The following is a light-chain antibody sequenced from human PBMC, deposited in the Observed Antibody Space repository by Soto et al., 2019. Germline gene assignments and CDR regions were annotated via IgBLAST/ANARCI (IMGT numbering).Light chain of an antibody. CDR2: KAF. V-gene: IGKV1-5*03. J-gene: IGKJ1*01. CDR1: QSISSW. CDR3: QQYNFYSRT. Sequence: DIQMTQSPSTLSASVGDTVTITCRASQSISSWLAWYQQKPGKAPKLLIYKAFSLQSGVPSRFSGIGSGTEFTLTISSLQPDDFATYYCQQYNFYSRTFGQGTKVEIK.